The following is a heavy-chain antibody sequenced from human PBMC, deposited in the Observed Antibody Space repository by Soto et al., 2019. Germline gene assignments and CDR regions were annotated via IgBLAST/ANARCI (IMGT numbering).Heavy chain of an antibody. V-gene: IGHV3-33*01. J-gene: IGHJ6*02. Sequence: QAHLVESGGGVVRPGRSQRLSCAASGFAFSGYGMHWVRQAPGKGLEWVAFIWFDGSDALYSDSVKGRFSITRDNSKNTLFLQLNGLRGDDTAVYYCAREGYCSGGGCSGGMDVWGQGTTVTVSS. CDR1: GFAFSGYG. CDR3: AREGYCSGGGCSGGMDV. D-gene: IGHD2-15*01. CDR2: IWFDGSDA.